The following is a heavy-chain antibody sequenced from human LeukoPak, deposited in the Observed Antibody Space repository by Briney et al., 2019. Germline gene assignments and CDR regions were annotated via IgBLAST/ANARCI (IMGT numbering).Heavy chain of an antibody. Sequence: ASVKVSCKVSGYTFTTYYIHWVRQAPGQGLEWLGWINPNSGGTMYAQKFQGRVTMARDTSISTIYMELSSLSPDDTADYFCARVFLDSRGPCIDIWGQGTPVTVSS. CDR2: INPNSGGT. V-gene: IGHV1-2*02. D-gene: IGHD3-22*01. CDR1: GYTFTTYY. CDR3: ARVFLDSRGPCIDI. J-gene: IGHJ4*02.